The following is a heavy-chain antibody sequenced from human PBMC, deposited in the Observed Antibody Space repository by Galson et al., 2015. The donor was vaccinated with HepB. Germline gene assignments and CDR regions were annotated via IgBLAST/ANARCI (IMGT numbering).Heavy chain of an antibody. Sequence: SVKVSCKASGYNFNRYAINWVRQAPGQGLEWMGLINTDTGNPTYAQAFTGRFVFSLDTSVSTAYLQINSLKAEDTAVYYCARRNGNDWFDPWGQGTLVTVSS. CDR2: INTDTGNP. CDR1: GYNFNRYA. J-gene: IGHJ5*02. V-gene: IGHV7-4-1*02. CDR3: ARRNGNDWFDP. D-gene: IGHD5-24*01.